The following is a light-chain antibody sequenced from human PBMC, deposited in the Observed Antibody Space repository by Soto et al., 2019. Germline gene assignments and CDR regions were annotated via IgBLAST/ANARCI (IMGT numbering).Light chain of an antibody. CDR2: GAS. V-gene: IGKV3-20*01. CDR1: QSVTSSY. CDR3: QQYGGSPLT. Sequence: EIVLTQSPGTLSLSPGERATLSCRASQSVTSSYLAWYQHRPGQAPRLLIYGASSRATGIPDRFSGSGSGTDFTLTISRLEAEDFAVYYCQQYGGSPLTFGQGTKVEIK. J-gene: IGKJ2*01.